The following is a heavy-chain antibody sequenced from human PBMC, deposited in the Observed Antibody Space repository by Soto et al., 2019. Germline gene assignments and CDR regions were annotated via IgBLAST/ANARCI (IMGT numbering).Heavy chain of an antibody. CDR1: GFTFSSYE. J-gene: IGHJ3*02. D-gene: IGHD6-19*01. Sequence: GGSLRLSCAASGFTFSSYEMNWVRQAPGKGLEWVSYISSSGSTIYYADSVKGRFTIPRDNAKNSLYLQMNSLRAEDTAVYYCARCQWLGSIAFDIWGQGTMVTVSS. V-gene: IGHV3-48*03. CDR3: ARCQWLGSIAFDI. CDR2: ISSSGSTI.